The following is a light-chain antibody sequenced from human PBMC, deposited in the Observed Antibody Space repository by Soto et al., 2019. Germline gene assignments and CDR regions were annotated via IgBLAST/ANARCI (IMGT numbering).Light chain of an antibody. Sequence: EIVLTQSPGTLSLSPGERATLSCRASQSVSNNYLAWYQQKPGQAPRLLIYDASNRATGIPARFSGSGSGTDFTLTISSREPEDVAVYNCQYRSNWLGTFGGGTKVDI. CDR1: QSVSNNY. CDR2: DAS. CDR3: QYRSNWLGT. J-gene: IGKJ4*01. V-gene: IGKV3-11*01.